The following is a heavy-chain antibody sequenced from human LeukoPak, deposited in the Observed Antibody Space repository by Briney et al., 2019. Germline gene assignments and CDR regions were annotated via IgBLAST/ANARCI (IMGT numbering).Heavy chain of an antibody. CDR1: GFTFSSHS. CDR3: TKWSGFGND. J-gene: IGHJ4*02. D-gene: IGHD3-10*01. V-gene: IGHV3-23*01. CDR2: ISDSGDST. Sequence: GGPLRLSCAASGFTFSSHSTTWVRQTPGKRLEWVSGISDSGDSTYYADSVKGRFTISRDNSRNTLYLEMNSLRAEDTAVYYCTKWSGFGNDWGQGTLVTVSS.